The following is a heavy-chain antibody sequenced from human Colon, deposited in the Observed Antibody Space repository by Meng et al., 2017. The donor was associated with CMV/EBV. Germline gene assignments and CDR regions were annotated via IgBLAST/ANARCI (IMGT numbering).Heavy chain of an antibody. V-gene: IGHV3-30*02. CDR2: IRHDGSNE. CDR3: ARDKGVRTFDT. Sequence: GQVVGSGGGVVQPGESLRLVCAASGIPFSSSGMHWVRQAPGKGLEWVALIRHDGSNEYYAESVRGRFTISRDNSKNTVYLQMNSLRSEDTAVYYCARDKGVRTFDTWGQGILVTVSS. CDR1: GIPFSSSG. J-gene: IGHJ4*02. D-gene: IGHD2-21*01.